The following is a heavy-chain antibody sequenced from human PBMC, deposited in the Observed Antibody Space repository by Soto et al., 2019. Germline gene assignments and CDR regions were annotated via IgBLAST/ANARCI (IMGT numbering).Heavy chain of an antibody. V-gene: IGHV1-3*05. Sequence: QVQLVQSGAEEKKPGASVKVSCKASGYTFTSYAMHWVRQAPGQRLAWMGWINAGNGNTKSSHKFQGRVTITRDTSASTAYMELSSLRSEDTAVYYCARGLGVGASMGDYWGEGTLVTVSS. J-gene: IGHJ4*02. CDR1: GYTFTSYA. CDR3: ARGLGVGASMGDY. CDR2: INAGNGNT. D-gene: IGHD2-15*01.